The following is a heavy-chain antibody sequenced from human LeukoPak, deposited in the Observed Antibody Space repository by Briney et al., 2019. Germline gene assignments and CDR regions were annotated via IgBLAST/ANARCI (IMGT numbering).Heavy chain of an antibody. Sequence: GGSLRLSCAASGFTFSSYAMSWVRQAPGKGLEWVSVIYSGGSTYYADSVKGRFTISRDNSKNTLYLQMNSLRAEDTAVYYCARDPSGQYGWGQGTLVTVSS. J-gene: IGHJ4*02. D-gene: IGHD4-17*01. CDR3: ARDPSGQYG. CDR1: GFTFSSYA. CDR2: IYSGGST. V-gene: IGHV3-53*01.